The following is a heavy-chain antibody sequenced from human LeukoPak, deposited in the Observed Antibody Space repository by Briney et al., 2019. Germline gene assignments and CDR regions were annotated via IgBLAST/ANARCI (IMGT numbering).Heavy chain of an antibody. CDR3: ARVWLRSIGVHP. D-gene: IGHD3-10*01. CDR1: GFTFSSYE. CDR2: ISSSGSTI. J-gene: IGHJ5*02. V-gene: IGHV3-48*03. Sequence: GGSLRLSCAASGFTFSSYEMNWVRQAPGKGLEWVSYISSSGSTIYYADSVKGRFTISRDNAKNSLYLQMNSLRAVDTAVYYCARVWLRSIGVHPWGQGTLVTVSS.